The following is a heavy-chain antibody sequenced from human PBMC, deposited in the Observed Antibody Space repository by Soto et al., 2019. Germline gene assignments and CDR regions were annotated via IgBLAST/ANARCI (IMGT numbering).Heavy chain of an antibody. CDR1: GGSISSYY. V-gene: IGHV4-59*01. J-gene: IGHJ5*02. CDR2: IYYSGST. CDR3: ARYSRYSSSSRWFDP. Sequence: PSETLSLTCTVSGGSISSYYWSWIRQPPGKGLEWIGYIYYSGSTNYNPSLKSRVTISVDTSKNQFSLKLSSVTAADTAVYYCARYSRYSSSSRWFDPWGQGTLVTVS. D-gene: IGHD6-6*01.